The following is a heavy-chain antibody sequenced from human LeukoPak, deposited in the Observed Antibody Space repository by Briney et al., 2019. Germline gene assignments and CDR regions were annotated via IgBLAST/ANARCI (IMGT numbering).Heavy chain of an antibody. J-gene: IGHJ4*02. D-gene: IGHD4-17*01. CDR3: ARVGYEAWREYGDPFDY. Sequence: KPSETLSLTCAVYSGSFSGYYWSWIRQPPGKGLEWIGEINHSGSTNYNPSLKSRVTISVDTSKNQFSLKLSSVTAADTAVYYCARVGYEAWREYGDPFDYWGQGTLVTVSS. V-gene: IGHV4-34*01. CDR1: SGSFSGYY. CDR2: INHSGST.